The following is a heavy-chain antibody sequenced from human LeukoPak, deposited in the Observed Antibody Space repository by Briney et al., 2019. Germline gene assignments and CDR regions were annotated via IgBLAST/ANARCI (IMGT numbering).Heavy chain of an antibody. Sequence: GASVKVSCKASGYTFTSYAMHWVRQAPGQRLEWMGWINAGNGNTKYSQKFQGRVTITRDTSASTAYMELSSLRSDDTAVYYCARDQLYYYDSSGPLPGDAFDIWGQGTMVTVSS. D-gene: IGHD3-22*01. CDR3: ARDQLYYYDSSGPLPGDAFDI. CDR1: GYTFTSYA. J-gene: IGHJ3*02. V-gene: IGHV1-3*01. CDR2: INAGNGNT.